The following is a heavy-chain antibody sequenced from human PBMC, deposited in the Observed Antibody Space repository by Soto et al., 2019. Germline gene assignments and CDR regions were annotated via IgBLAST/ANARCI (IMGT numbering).Heavy chain of an antibody. D-gene: IGHD3-22*01. CDR2: ISYDGGSK. Sequence: QVQLVESGGGVVQPGKSLRLSCAASGFTFSTYGIHWVRQAPGKGLEWVALISYDGGSKYYGDSWKGRFIISRDNSHNTVSLPMNSLRADDTAVYFCAKEQLAMTVVVADYFDSWGQGTLVTVSS. CDR3: AKEQLAMTVVVADYFDS. CDR1: GFTFSTYG. V-gene: IGHV3-30*18. J-gene: IGHJ4*02.